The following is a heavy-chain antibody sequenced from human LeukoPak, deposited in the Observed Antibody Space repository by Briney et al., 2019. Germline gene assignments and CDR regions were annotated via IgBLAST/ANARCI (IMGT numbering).Heavy chain of an antibody. J-gene: IGHJ6*03. CDR3: AREPYCSSTSCYWYYYYYMDV. Sequence: PGGSLRLSCAASAFTFSSFGMHWVRQAPGKGLEWVAFIQYDESNKNYADSVKGRFTISRDNAKNSLYLQMNSLRAEDTAVYYCAREPYCSSTSCYWYYYYYMDVWGKGTTVTVSS. V-gene: IGHV3-30*02. CDR1: AFTFSSFG. CDR2: IQYDESNK. D-gene: IGHD2-2*01.